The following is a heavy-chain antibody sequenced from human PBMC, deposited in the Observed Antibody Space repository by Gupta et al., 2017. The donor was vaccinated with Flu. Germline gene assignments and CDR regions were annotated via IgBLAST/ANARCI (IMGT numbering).Heavy chain of an antibody. Sequence: EVQLVQSGAEVKKPGESLKISCKGSGYSFTSYWIGRVRQMPGKGLEWMGIIYPGDSDTRYSPSFQGQVTISADKSISTAYLQWSSLKASDTAMYYCARRFQYYDSSGYYPDAFDIWGQGTMVTVSS. CDR2: IYPGDSDT. V-gene: IGHV5-51*01. CDR3: ARRFQYYDSSGYYPDAFDI. CDR1: GYSFTSYW. D-gene: IGHD3-22*01. J-gene: IGHJ3*02.